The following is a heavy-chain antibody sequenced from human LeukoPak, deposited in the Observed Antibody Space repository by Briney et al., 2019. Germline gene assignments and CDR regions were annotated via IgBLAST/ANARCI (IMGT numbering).Heavy chain of an antibody. V-gene: IGHV4-4*02. J-gene: IGHJ3*02. CDR2: IYHSGST. Sequence: PSGTLSLTCAVSGGSISSSNWWSWVRQPPGKGLEWIGEIYHSGSTNYNPSLKSRVTISVDKSKNQFSLKLSSVTAADTAVYYCARIPKGFDHYYDNRGDNDAFDIWGQGTMVTVSS. CDR1: GGSISSSNW. CDR3: ARIPKGFDHYYDNRGDNDAFDI. D-gene: IGHD3-22*01.